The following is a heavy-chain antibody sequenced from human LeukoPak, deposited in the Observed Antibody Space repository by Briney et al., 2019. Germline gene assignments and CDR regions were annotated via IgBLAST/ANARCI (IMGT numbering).Heavy chain of an antibody. CDR3: ARAKQWLADTYYFDY. V-gene: IGHV1-8*03. J-gene: IGHJ4*02. D-gene: IGHD6-19*01. CDR2: MNPNSGNT. Sequence: ASVKVSCKASGYTFTSYDINWVRQATGQGLEWMGWMNPNSGNTGYAQKFQGRVTITTDESTSTAYMELRSLRSDDTAVYYCARAKQWLADTYYFDYWGQGTLVTVSS. CDR1: GYTFTSYD.